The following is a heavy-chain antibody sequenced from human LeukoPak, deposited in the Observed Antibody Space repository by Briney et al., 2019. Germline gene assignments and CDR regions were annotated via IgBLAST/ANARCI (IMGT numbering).Heavy chain of an antibody. Sequence: QAGGSLRLSCAVSGFTVSSNYMNWVRQAPGKGLEWVSVIYSGGRTYYADSAKGRFTISRDNFKNTLYLQMNSLRVEDTAVYYCARRSGIAVAGAFDYWGQGTLVTVSS. CDR3: ARRSGIAVAGAFDY. CDR1: GFTVSSNY. CDR2: IYSGGRT. J-gene: IGHJ4*02. V-gene: IGHV3-53*01. D-gene: IGHD6-19*01.